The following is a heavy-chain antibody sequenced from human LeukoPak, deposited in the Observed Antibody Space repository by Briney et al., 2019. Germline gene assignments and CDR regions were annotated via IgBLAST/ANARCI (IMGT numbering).Heavy chain of an antibody. CDR1: GFTFSRYG. Sequence: GGSLRLSCVASGFTFSRYGMHWVRQAPGKGLEWVAVTSHDGNKKYYADSVKGRFTISRDNSKNTLYLQMNSLRAEDTAVYYCARERNWGSFDYWGQGTLVTVSS. CDR2: TSHDGNKK. D-gene: IGHD7-27*01. J-gene: IGHJ4*02. V-gene: IGHV3-30*03. CDR3: ARERNWGSFDY.